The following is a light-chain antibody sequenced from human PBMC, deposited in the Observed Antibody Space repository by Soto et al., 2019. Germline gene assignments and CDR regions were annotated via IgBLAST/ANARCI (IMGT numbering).Light chain of an antibody. Sequence: EIVFTQSPVTLSLSPGERATLSCRACQSVSSSYLAWYQQKPGQAPRLLIYATSHRATGIPDRFSGSGSGTDFTLTINRLEPEDFAVYYCQQYGSSWTFGQGTKVDI. J-gene: IGKJ1*01. CDR1: QSVSSSY. CDR2: ATS. CDR3: QQYGSSWT. V-gene: IGKV3-20*01.